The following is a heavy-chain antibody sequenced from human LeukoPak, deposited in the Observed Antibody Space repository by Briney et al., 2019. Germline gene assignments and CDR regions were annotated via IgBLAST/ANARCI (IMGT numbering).Heavy chain of an antibody. Sequence: ASVKVSCTAPVYTFITNEINWVRHTTGQGLEYMGWMNPNSGNTGYARKFQGRVTITMNTSIRTAYMELINLRSEDTAWYYRAWARGSVVVLEVVFDIWGQGTMVTVSS. CDR3: AWARGSVVVLEVVFDI. CDR2: MNPNSGNT. V-gene: IGHV1-8*03. CDR1: VYTFITNE. D-gene: IGHD3-22*01. J-gene: IGHJ3*02.